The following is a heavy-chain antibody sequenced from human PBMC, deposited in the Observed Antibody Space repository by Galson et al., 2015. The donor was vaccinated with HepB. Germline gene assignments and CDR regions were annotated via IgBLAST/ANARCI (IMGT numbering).Heavy chain of an antibody. CDR2: ISASGHN. J-gene: IGHJ4*02. Sequence: ETLSLTCAVSGYSISSGYYWGWIRQPPGKGLEWLGSISASGHNHFTPSLQRRLTIPVDTSKNQFSLELSPGTAADTAVYYCARDSTSSFYYYGDKTDYFDYWGQGTLVTVSS. CDR3: ARDSTSSFYYYGDKTDYFDY. D-gene: IGHD4-17*01. V-gene: IGHV4-38-2*02. CDR1: GYSISSGYY.